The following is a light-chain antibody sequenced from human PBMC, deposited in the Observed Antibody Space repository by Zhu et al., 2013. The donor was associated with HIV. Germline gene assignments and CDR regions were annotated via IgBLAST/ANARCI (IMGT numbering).Light chain of an antibody. V-gene: IGKV2-28*01. J-gene: IGKJ4*01. Sequence: DVLLTQSAVSLPVTPGEPASISCRSNQSLLHSNGNNYLDWHLQKPGQSPQLMIYLGSNRASGVPERFSGSGAGTEFTLKISRVEAEDVGVYYCMQALHSPPSFGGGTKVEIK. CDR2: LGS. CDR3: MQALHSPPS. CDR1: QSLLHSNGNNY.